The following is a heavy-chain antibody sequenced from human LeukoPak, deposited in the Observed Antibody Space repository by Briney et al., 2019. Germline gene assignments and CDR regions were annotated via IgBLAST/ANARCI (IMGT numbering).Heavy chain of an antibody. CDR1: GFTFSKSW. Sequence: GGSLRLSCAASGFTFSKSWMTWVRQAPGKGLQWVAHINEDGSKKYYVDSGMGRFTISRDNAKTSLYLQMNSLKAEDTAVYYCARDHSSGWYSDYFDYWGQGTLVTVSS. D-gene: IGHD6-19*01. CDR2: INEDGSKK. CDR3: ARDHSSGWYSDYFDY. J-gene: IGHJ4*02. V-gene: IGHV3-7*05.